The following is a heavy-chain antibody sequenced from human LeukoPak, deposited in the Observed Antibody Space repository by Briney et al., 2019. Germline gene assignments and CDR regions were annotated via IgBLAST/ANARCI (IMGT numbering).Heavy chain of an antibody. V-gene: IGHV3-23*01. CDR3: AKTVAAEEDAFDI. CDR2: ISGSGGST. J-gene: IGHJ3*02. Sequence: GGSLRLSCAASGFTFSSYAMSWVRQAPGKGLEWVSAISGSGGSTYYADSVKGRFTISRDNSKNTLYLQMNSLRAEDTAVYYCAKTVAAEEDAFDIWGQETMVTVSS. D-gene: IGHD6-13*01. CDR1: GFTFSSYA.